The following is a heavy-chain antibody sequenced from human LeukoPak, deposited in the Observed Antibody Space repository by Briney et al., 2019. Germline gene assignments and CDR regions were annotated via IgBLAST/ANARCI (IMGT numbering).Heavy chain of an antibody. Sequence: GASVKVSCKASGYTFTGYYMHWVRQAPGQGLEWMGWMNPNSGNTGYAQKFQGRVTMTRNTSISTAYMEPSSLGSEDTAVYYCLRRIHDYVFFGEVRAYNWFDPWGQGTLVTVSS. J-gene: IGHJ5*02. D-gene: IGHD3-16*01. V-gene: IGHV1-8*02. CDR2: MNPNSGNT. CDR1: GYTFTGYY. CDR3: LRRIHDYVFFGEVRAYNWFDP.